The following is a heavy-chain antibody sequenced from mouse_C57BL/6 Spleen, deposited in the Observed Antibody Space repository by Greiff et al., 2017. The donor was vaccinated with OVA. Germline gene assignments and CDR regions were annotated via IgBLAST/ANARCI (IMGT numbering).Heavy chain of an antibody. CDR2: IRSKSNNYAT. V-gene: IGHV10-1*01. D-gene: IGHD1-1*01. CDR1: GFSFNTYA. J-gene: IGHJ4*01. CDR3: VRIVAHYYAMDY. Sequence: EVKVVESGGGLVQPKGSLKLSCAASGFSFNTYAMNWVRQAPGKGLEWVARIRSKSNNYATYYADSVKDRFTISRDDSESMLYLQMNNLKTEDTAMYYSVRIVAHYYAMDYWGQGTSVTVSS.